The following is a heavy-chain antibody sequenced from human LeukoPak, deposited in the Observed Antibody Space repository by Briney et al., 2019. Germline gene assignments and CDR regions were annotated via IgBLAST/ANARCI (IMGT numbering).Heavy chain of an antibody. Sequence: SVKVSCKASGGTLSSYAISWVRQPPGQGLEWMGGIIPIFGTANYAQKFQGRVTITADKSTSTAYMELSSLRSEDTAVYYCASYVRFLEWSPLGDYWGQGTLVTVSS. CDR2: IIPIFGTA. CDR1: GGTLSSYA. D-gene: IGHD3-3*01. V-gene: IGHV1-69*06. J-gene: IGHJ4*02. CDR3: ASYVRFLEWSPLGDY.